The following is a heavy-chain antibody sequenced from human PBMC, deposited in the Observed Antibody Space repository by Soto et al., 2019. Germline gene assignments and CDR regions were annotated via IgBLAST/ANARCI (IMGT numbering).Heavy chain of an antibody. J-gene: IGHJ3*02. V-gene: IGHV3-23*01. CDR3: AKLQEEDAFDI. Sequence: GGSLRLSCAASGFTVSSNYMSWVRQAPGKGLEWVSAISGSGGSTYYADSVKGRFTISRDNSKNTLYLQMNSLRAEDTAVYYCAKLQEEDAFDIWGQGTMVTVSS. CDR1: GFTVSSNY. D-gene: IGHD4-4*01. CDR2: ISGSGGST.